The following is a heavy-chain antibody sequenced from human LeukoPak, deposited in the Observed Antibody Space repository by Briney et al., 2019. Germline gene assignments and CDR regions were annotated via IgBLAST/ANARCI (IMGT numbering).Heavy chain of an antibody. CDR1: GFSFGDHA. CDR3: TRVSHDYGAYGRDFYYYYYMDV. J-gene: IGHJ6*03. Sequence: GGSLRLSCTTSGFSFGDHAMSWVRQAPGKGREWVGFIRINVYGGTTEYAASVEGRFTISRDDSKGIAYLQMNSLNIEDTAVYYCTRVSHDYGAYGRDFYYYYYMDVWGTGTTVTISS. D-gene: IGHD4-17*01. V-gene: IGHV3-49*04. CDR2: IRINVYGGTT.